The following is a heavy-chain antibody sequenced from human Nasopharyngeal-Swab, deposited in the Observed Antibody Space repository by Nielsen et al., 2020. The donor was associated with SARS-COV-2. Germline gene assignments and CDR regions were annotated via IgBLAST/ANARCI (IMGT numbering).Heavy chain of an antibody. J-gene: IGHJ4*02. CDR2: IGDKDHNYAT. CDR3: TTDFYFDY. V-gene: IGHV3-73*01. CDR1: GFIYSASA. Sequence: GESLKISCAASGFIYSASAIHWVRQASGKGLEWVGRIGDKDHNYATTYVASVQGRFTISSDDSKNTAFLQMDSLKTEDTALYYCTTDFYFDYWGQGTLVTVSS.